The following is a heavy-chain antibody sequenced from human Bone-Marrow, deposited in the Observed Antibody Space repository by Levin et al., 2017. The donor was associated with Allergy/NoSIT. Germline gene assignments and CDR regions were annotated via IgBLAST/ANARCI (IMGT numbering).Heavy chain of an antibody. CDR1: GFIFSSYE. Sequence: GGSLRLSCAASGFIFSSYEMNWVRQVPGKGLDWVAYISTSGSAIYYADSVKGRFTISRDNAKNSLYLQMNSLTVEDAAIYYCARDGAIFGGDNFFDYWGHGTPVTVSS. J-gene: IGHJ4*01. V-gene: IGHV3-48*03. D-gene: IGHD3-3*01. CDR2: ISTSGSAI. CDR3: ARDGAIFGGDNFFDY.